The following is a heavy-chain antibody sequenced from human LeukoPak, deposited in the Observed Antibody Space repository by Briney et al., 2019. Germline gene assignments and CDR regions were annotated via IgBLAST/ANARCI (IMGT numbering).Heavy chain of an antibody. CDR3: ARPLADKDWYAFDI. Sequence: TSETLSLTCAVSGYSISSGYYWGWIRQPPGKGLEWIGSIYHSGSTYYNPSLKSRVTISVDTSKNQFSLKLSSVTAADTAVYYRARPLADKDWYAFDIWGQGTMVTVSS. V-gene: IGHV4-38-2*01. CDR2: IYHSGST. J-gene: IGHJ3*02. D-gene: IGHD6-13*01. CDR1: GYSISSGYY.